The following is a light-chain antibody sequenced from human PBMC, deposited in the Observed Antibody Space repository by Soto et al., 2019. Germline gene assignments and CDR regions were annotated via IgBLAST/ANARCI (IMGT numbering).Light chain of an antibody. J-gene: IGKJ1*01. V-gene: IGKV1-5*01. CDR1: QTISSW. CDR3: QQYNSYSPWT. Sequence: DIQMTQSPSTLSGSVGDRVTITCRASQTISSWLAWYQQKPGKAPKLLIYDASSLESGVPSRFSGSGSGTEFTLTISSLQPDDFATYDCQQYNSYSPWTFGQGTKVDNK. CDR2: DAS.